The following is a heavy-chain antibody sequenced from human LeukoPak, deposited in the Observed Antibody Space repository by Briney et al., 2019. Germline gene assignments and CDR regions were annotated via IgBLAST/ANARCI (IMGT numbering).Heavy chain of an antibody. CDR1: GGSISSGGYY. V-gene: IGHV4-30-2*01. CDR2: FYHNGIT. J-gene: IGHJ3*02. Sequence: PSETLSLTCTVSGGSISSGGYYWNWIRQPPGKGLEWIGYFYHNGITYYNPSLKSRVTISVDTSKNQFSLKLSSVTAADTAVYYCARDRGDRNAFDIWGQGTMVTVSS. D-gene: IGHD3-10*01. CDR3: ARDRGDRNAFDI.